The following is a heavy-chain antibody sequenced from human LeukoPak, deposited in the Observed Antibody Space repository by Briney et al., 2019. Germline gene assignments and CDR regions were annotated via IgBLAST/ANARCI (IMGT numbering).Heavy chain of an antibody. CDR1: GFTLSSYS. V-gene: IGHV3-21*01. Sequence: GGSLRLSCSASGFTLSSYSMNWVRQAPGRGLEWVSYISSISSYIYYADSVKGRFTIYRDNAKNSLYLQMNSLRAEDTAVYYCARGLYTSYYYDSSGSLADAFDIWGQGTMVTVSS. J-gene: IGHJ3*02. CDR3: ARGLYTSYYYDSSGSLADAFDI. CDR2: ISSISSYI. D-gene: IGHD3-22*01.